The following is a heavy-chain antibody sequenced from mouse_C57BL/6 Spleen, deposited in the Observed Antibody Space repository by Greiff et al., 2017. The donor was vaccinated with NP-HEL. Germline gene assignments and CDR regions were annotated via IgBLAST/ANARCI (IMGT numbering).Heavy chain of an antibody. V-gene: IGHV2-5*01. CDR1: GFSLTSYG. D-gene: IGHD2-3*01. Sequence: VKLMESGPGLVQPSQSLSITCTVSGFSLTSYGVHWVRQSPGKGLEWLGVIWRGGSTDYNAAFMSRLSITKDNSKSQVFFKMNSLQADDTAIYYCATHDDYYWYFDVWGTGTTVTVSS. J-gene: IGHJ1*03. CDR3: ATHDDYYWYFDV. CDR2: IWRGGST.